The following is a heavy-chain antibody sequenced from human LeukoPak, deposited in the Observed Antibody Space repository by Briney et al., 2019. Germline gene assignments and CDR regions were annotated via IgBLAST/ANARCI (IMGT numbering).Heavy chain of an antibody. CDR1: GFTFSNYA. V-gene: IGHV3-23*01. D-gene: IGHD3-22*01. Sequence: PGGSLRLSCAASGFTFSNYAMSWVRQAPGKGLEWVSGICGGGVIIYYADSVKGRFTISRDNSKSTLYLQMNSLRAEDTAVYYCAKDSRGYYRPIDQWGQGTLVRVSS. CDR3: AKDSRGYYRPIDQ. CDR2: ICGGGVII. J-gene: IGHJ4*02.